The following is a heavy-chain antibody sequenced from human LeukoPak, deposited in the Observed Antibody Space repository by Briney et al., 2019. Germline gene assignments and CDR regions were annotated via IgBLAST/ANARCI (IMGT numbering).Heavy chain of an antibody. D-gene: IGHD2-2*01. CDR3: TKDRYCTTTNCPFDY. V-gene: IGHV3-43*02. CDR1: GLTFDEYA. Sequence: GGSLRLSCAASGLTFDEYAMHWVRQAPGKGLEWVSLISGDGGSTYYADSVKGRFTISRDNSKNSLYLRMNSLRTEDTALYFCTKDRYCTTTNCPFDYWGQGTLVTVSS. CDR2: ISGDGGST. J-gene: IGHJ4*02.